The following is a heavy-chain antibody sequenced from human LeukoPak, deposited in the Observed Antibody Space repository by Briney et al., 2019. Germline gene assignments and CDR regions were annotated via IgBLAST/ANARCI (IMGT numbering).Heavy chain of an antibody. Sequence: SETLSLACTVSGVSISSYYWSWIRQPPGKGLEWIGYIYYSGSTNYNPSLKSRVTISVDTSKKQFSLKLSSVTAADTAVYYCARHVKMTTEDYFDYWGQGTLVTVSS. D-gene: IGHD5-24*01. CDR1: GVSISSYY. V-gene: IGHV4-59*08. J-gene: IGHJ4*02. CDR3: ARHVKMTTEDYFDY. CDR2: IYYSGST.